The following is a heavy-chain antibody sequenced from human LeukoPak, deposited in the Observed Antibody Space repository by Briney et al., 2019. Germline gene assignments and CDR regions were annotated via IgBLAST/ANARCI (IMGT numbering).Heavy chain of an antibody. CDR1: GFTFGDYA. D-gene: IGHD6-19*01. Sequence: GGSLRLFCTASGFTFGDYAMSWFRQAPGKGLEWVGFIRSKAYGGTTEYAASVKGRFTISRDDSKSIAYLQMNSLKTEDTAVYYCTREEYSSGWQLLDYWGQGTLVTVSS. CDR2: IRSKAYGGTT. V-gene: IGHV3-49*03. CDR3: TREEYSSGWQLLDY. J-gene: IGHJ4*02.